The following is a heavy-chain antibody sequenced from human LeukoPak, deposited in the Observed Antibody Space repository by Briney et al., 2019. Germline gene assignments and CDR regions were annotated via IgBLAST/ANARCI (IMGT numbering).Heavy chain of an antibody. CDR1: GFTFSDYW. J-gene: IGHJ6*02. D-gene: IGHD3-10*01. CDR3: ARSLWFGDPYGGMDV. CDR2: IKQDGSAQ. Sequence: RGSLRLSCAGSGFTFSDYWMSWIRQAPGRGLEWVANIKQDGSAQNYVHSVKGRFTISRDNAKNSLFLQMNSLRVEDTAVYYCARSLWFGDPYGGMDVWGQGTTVTVSS. V-gene: IGHV3-7*01.